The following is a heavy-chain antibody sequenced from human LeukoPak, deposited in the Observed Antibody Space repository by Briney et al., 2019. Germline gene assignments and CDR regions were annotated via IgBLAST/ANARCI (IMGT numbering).Heavy chain of an antibody. CDR3: ARMVTEPKLMGYCSGGSCYSGAHYYYYYYMDV. J-gene: IGHJ6*03. D-gene: IGHD2-15*01. CDR2: INWNGGST. Sequence: PGGSLRLSCAASGFTFDDYGMSWVRQAPGKGLEWVSGINWNGGSTGYADSVKGRFTISRDNAKNSLYLQMNSLRAEDTALYYCARMVTEPKLMGYCSGGSCYSGAHYYYYYYMDVWGKGTTVTVSS. V-gene: IGHV3-20*04. CDR1: GFTFDDYG.